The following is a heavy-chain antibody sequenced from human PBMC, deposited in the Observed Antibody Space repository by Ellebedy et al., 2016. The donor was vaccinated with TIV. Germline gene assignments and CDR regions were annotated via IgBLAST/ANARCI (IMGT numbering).Heavy chain of an antibody. CDR2: INQDGSEK. CDR3: ARGSSGSYSH. CDR1: GFTFSSYW. Sequence: GESLKISXAASGFTFSSYWMSWVRQAPGKGLEWVANINQDGSEKYYVDSVKGRFTISRDNAKNSLYLQMNSLRAEDTAVYYCARGSSGSYSHWGQGTLVTVSS. D-gene: IGHD1-26*01. V-gene: IGHV3-7*01. J-gene: IGHJ4*02.